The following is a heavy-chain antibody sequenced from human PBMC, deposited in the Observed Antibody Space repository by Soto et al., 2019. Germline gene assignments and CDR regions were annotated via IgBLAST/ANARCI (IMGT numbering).Heavy chain of an antibody. V-gene: IGHV4-59*01. CDR3: AKDMSGGSSWYEFDS. J-gene: IGHJ4*02. D-gene: IGHD6-13*01. Sequence: SETLSLTCTVSGDSIKSSYWSWVRQPPGKGLEWIGYVYYTGTTNSNPSLKSRVTISADTSKNLFSLKVVSVTPADTAVYFCAKDMSGGSSWYEFDSWGPGTLVTVSS. CDR2: VYYTGTT. CDR1: GDSIKSSY.